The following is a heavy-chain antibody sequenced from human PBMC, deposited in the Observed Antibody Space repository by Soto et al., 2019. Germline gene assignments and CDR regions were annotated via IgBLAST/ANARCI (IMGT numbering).Heavy chain of an antibody. J-gene: IGHJ4*02. CDR2: ISATGGGT. D-gene: IGHD3-16*01. CDR3: AKDRRAGGNSAFYFDF. Sequence: VGSLRLSCAASGFKFSNYAMSWVRQAPGKGLEWVSLISATGGGTYYADSVKGRFTISRDNSYNTLYLQVHSLTAEDKAVYYCAKDRRAGGNSAFYFDFWGQGAQVTVSS. CDR1: GFKFSNYA. V-gene: IGHV3-23*01.